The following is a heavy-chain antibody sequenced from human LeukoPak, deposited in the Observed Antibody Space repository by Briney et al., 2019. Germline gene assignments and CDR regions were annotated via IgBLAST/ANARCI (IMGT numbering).Heavy chain of an antibody. V-gene: IGHV3-30-3*01. CDR1: GFTFSSYA. D-gene: IGHD4-17*01. J-gene: IGHJ5*02. CDR3: ARGGYGDYVGGVGAKDWFDP. Sequence: GGSLRLSCAASGFTFSSYAMHWVRQAPGKGLEWVAVISYDGSNKYYADSVKGRFTISRDNSKNTLYLQMNSLRAEDTAVYYCARGGYGDYVGGVGAKDWFDPWGQGTLVTASS. CDR2: ISYDGSNK.